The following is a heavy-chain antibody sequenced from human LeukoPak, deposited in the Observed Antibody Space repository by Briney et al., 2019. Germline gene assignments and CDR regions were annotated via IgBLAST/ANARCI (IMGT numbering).Heavy chain of an antibody. V-gene: IGHV3-7*03. Sequence: GGSLRLSCAASRFTFSIYWMSWVRQAPGKGLEWVANIKQDGSEKYYVDSVKGRFTISRDNAKNSLYLQMNSLRAEDTAVYYCASLWFGESPFDYWGQGTLVTVSS. CDR3: ASLWFGESPFDY. CDR1: RFTFSIYW. D-gene: IGHD3-10*01. CDR2: IKQDGSEK. J-gene: IGHJ4*02.